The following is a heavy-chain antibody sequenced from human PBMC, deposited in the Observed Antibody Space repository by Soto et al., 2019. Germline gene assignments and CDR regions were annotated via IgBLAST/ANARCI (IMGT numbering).Heavy chain of an antibody. CDR3: ARDRDYGDYYYYGMDV. J-gene: IGHJ6*02. CDR1: GFTFSSYS. D-gene: IGHD4-17*01. Sequence: GWSLRLSCAASGFTFSSYSMNWVRQAPGKGLEWVSSISSRSSYIYYADSVKGRFTISRDNAKNSLYLQMNSLRAENTAVYYCARDRDYGDYYYYGMDVWGQGTTVTVSS. V-gene: IGHV3-21*01. CDR2: ISSRSSYI.